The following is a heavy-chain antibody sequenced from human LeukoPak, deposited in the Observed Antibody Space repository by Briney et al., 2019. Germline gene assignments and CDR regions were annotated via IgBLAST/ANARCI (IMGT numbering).Heavy chain of an antibody. D-gene: IGHD5-24*01. Sequence: GESLKISCKGSEYSFTNYWIGWVRQLPGKGLEWMGIIYPGDSDTRYSPSFQGQVTISADKSISTAYLQWSSLKASDTATYYCARPRRDGYDAFDIWGQGTMVTVSS. CDR2: IYPGDSDT. CDR1: EYSFTNYW. J-gene: IGHJ3*02. V-gene: IGHV5-51*01. CDR3: ARPRRDGYDAFDI.